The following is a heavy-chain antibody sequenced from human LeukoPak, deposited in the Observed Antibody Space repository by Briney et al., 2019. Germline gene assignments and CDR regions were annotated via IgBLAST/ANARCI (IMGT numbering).Heavy chain of an antibody. Sequence: PGGSLRLSCAASGFTFGSYSMNWVRQAPGKGLERVSSISSSSSYIYYADSVKGRFTISRDNAKNSLYLQMNSLRAEDTAVYYCARDQGSENYYYYYYGMDVWGQGTTVTVSS. CDR3: ARDQGSENYYYYYYGMDV. V-gene: IGHV3-21*01. J-gene: IGHJ6*02. D-gene: IGHD1-14*01. CDR1: GFTFGSYS. CDR2: ISSSSSYI.